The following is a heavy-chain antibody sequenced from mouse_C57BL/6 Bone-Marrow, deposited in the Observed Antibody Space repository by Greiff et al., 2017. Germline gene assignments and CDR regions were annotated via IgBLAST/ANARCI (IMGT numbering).Heavy chain of an antibody. CDR1: GYTFTSYW. Sequence: QVQLQQPGAELVMPGASVKLSCKASGYTFTSYWMHWVKQRPGQGLEWIGEIDPSDSYTNYNQKFKGKSTLTVDKSSSTAYIQLSSLTSEDSAVYYCARAVIYYYGRGFAYWGQGTLVTVSA. J-gene: IGHJ3*01. CDR2: IDPSDSYT. D-gene: IGHD1-1*01. CDR3: ARAVIYYYGRGFAY. V-gene: IGHV1-69*01.